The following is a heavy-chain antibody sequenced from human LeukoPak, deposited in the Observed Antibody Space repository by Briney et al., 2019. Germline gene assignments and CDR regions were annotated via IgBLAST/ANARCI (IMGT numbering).Heavy chain of an antibody. Sequence: GGSLRLSCAASGFTFSDYYMSWIRQAPGKGLEWVAVIWYDGSNKYYADSVKGRFTISRDNSKNTLYLQMNSLRAEDTAVYYCAREGPYCGGDCMGYWGQGTLVTVSS. CDR2: IWYDGSNK. CDR1: GFTFSDYY. V-gene: IGHV3-33*08. D-gene: IGHD2-21*02. CDR3: AREGPYCGGDCMGY. J-gene: IGHJ4*02.